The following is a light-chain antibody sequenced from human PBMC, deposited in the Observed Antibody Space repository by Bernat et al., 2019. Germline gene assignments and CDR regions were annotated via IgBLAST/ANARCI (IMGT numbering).Light chain of an antibody. Sequence: GRAGQRVTISRGGRREHIGINYVYWYQQLPGTAPKLLIYRSNQRPSGVPDRFSASKSGTSASLAISGLLSEAEADYYCASWDDSHVVFGGVTTLTVL. V-gene: IGLV1-47*01. CDR1: REHIGINY. CDR3: ASWDDSHVV. J-gene: IGLJ2*01. CDR2: RSN.